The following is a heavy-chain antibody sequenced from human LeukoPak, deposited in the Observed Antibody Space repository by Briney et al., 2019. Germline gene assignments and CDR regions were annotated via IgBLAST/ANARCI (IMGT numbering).Heavy chain of an antibody. D-gene: IGHD3-22*01. CDR1: GFTFDDYA. CDR2: ISGDGGST. J-gene: IGHJ4*02. Sequence: GGSLRLSCAASGFTFDDYAMHGVRQAPGKGLEWVSLISGDGGSTYYADSVKGRFTISRDNSKNSLYLQMNSLRTEDTALYYCAKAYYDSSGYYGSDYWGQGTLVTVSS. CDR3: AKAYYDSSGYYGSDY. V-gene: IGHV3-43*02.